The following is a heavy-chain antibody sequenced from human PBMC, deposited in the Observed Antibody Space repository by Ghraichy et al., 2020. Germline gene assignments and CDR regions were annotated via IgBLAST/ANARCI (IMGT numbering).Heavy chain of an antibody. CDR1: GGSFSGYY. J-gene: IGHJ3*02. CDR3: ALDVDTAMDDAFDI. V-gene: IGHV4-34*01. CDR2: INHSGST. Sequence: SETLSLTCAVYGGSFSGYYWSWIRQPPGKGLEWIGEINHSGSTNYNPSLKSRVTISVDTSKNQFSLKLSSVTAADTAVYYCALDVDTAMDDAFDIWGQGTMVTVSS. D-gene: IGHD5-18*01.